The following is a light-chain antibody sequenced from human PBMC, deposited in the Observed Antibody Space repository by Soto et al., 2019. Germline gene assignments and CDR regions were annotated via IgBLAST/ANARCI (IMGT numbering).Light chain of an antibody. V-gene: IGLV2-14*01. CDR2: KVS. J-gene: IGLJ1*01. Sequence: SARTQPASMSGSPGQSITIFCTGTSSDVGGSNYVSWYQQYPGKVPKLLIYKVSNRPSGVSNRFSGSKSGNTASLTISGLQAEDEADYFCTSSTSDSLYVFGTGTKVTVL. CDR3: TSSTSDSLYV. CDR1: SSDVGGSNY.